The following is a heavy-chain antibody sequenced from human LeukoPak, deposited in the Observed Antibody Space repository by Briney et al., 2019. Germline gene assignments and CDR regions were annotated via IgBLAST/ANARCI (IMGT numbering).Heavy chain of an antibody. D-gene: IGHD6-6*01. Sequence: GASVPVSCKASGYTFTSYYMHWVRQAPGQGLEWMGIINPSGGSTTYAQKFQGRVSMTRDMSKSTVYMELSSLRSEDTAVYSCARGEYSSPRSAFDIWGQGTMVTVSS. CDR2: INPSGGST. CDR3: ARGEYSSPRSAFDI. V-gene: IGHV1-46*01. CDR1: GYTFTSYY. J-gene: IGHJ3*02.